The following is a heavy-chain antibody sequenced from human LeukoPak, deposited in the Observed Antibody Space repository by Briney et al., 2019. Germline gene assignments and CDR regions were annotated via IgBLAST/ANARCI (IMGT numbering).Heavy chain of an antibody. CDR2: ISGSGGST. CDR3: AKAVGYDPRYYFDY. V-gene: IGHV3-23*01. Sequence: GGSLRLSCAASGFAFSSYAMSWVRQAPGKGLEWVSAISGSGGSTYYADSVKGRFTISRDNSKNTLYLQMNSLRAEDTAVYYCAKAVGYDPRYYFDYWGQGTLVTVSS. CDR1: GFAFSSYA. J-gene: IGHJ4*02. D-gene: IGHD5-12*01.